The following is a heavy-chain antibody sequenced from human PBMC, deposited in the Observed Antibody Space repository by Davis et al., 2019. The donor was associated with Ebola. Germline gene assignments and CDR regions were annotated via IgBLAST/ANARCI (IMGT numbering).Heavy chain of an antibody. CDR2: IYVDKTT. CDR3: AKGRHYYGSGSYLDY. CDR1: GLIVSRNY. J-gene: IGHJ4*02. D-gene: IGHD3-10*01. V-gene: IGHV3-66*02. Sequence: GESLKISCSASGLIVSRNYMTWVRQAPGKGLEWVSLIYVDKTTYYAVSVKGRFTISRDNSKNTLYLQMNTLRPEDMAVYYCAKGRHYYGSGSYLDYWGQGTLVTVSS.